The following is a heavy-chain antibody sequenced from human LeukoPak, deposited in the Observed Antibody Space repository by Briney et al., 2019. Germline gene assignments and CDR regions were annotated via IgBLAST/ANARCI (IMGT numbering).Heavy chain of an antibody. CDR3: SSQIWLGELFAHY. Sequence: PGGSLRLSCAASGFTFSSYWMHWVRHAPGQGLVWVSRINSDWSTTNYADSVKGRFTISRDNAKNALYLQMNSLRAEDTAVYYCSSQIWLGELFAHYWGQGTLVTVSS. CDR2: INSDWSTT. V-gene: IGHV3-74*01. CDR1: GFTFSSYW. J-gene: IGHJ4*02. D-gene: IGHD3-10*01.